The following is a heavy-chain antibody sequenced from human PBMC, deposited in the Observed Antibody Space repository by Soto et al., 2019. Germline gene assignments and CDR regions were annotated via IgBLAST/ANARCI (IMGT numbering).Heavy chain of an antibody. CDR1: GWSFSSYC. CDR3: SRRIGYSYGYDFDY. CDR2: INHSGST. D-gene: IGHD5-18*01. Sequence: GSLTLTCAAYGWSFSSYCWSWVRQPPGKGLEWIGEINHSGSTNYNPSLKSRVTISVDTSKNQFSLKLSSVTTADTAVYYCSRRIGYSYGYDFDYWGQGTLVTVSS. V-gene: IGHV4-34*01. J-gene: IGHJ4*02.